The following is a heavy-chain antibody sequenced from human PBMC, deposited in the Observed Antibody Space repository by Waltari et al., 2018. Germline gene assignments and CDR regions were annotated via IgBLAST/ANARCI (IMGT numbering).Heavy chain of an antibody. V-gene: IGHV3-15*01. Sequence: EVQLVESGGGLVKPGESLRLSCEGSGFTFSNAWMNWVRQAPGKGLEWVGRIKSKANGGTIDYTAPVNGRFTISRDDSKNTVYLQMNSLKTEDTAVYYCATGLYFDFWGQGTLVTVSS. J-gene: IGHJ4*02. CDR3: ATGLYFDF. CDR1: GFTFSNAW. CDR2: IKSKANGGTI. D-gene: IGHD2-15*01.